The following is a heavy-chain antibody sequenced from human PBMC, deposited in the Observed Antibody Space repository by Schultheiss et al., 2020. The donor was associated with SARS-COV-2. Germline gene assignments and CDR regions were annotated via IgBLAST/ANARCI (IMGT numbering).Heavy chain of an antibody. CDR3: ASHEYSSSCWFDP. J-gene: IGHJ5*02. CDR1: GYTFTSYD. Sequence: SVKVSCKASGYTFTSYDINWVRQAPGQGLEWMGGIIPIFGTANYAQKFQGRVTITADKSTSTAYMELSRLRSDDTAVYYCASHEYSSSCWFDPWGQGTLVTVSS. V-gene: IGHV1-69*06. CDR2: IIPIFGTA. D-gene: IGHD6-6*01.